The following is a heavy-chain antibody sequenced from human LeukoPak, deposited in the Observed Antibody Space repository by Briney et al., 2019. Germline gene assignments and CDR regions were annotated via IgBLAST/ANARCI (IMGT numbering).Heavy chain of an antibody. CDR2: ISAYNGNT. Sequence: GASVKVSCKASGYTFTSYGISWVRQAPGQGLEWMGWISAYNGNTNYAQKLQGRGTINADQSTSTAYMELSSLRSADTAVYYCARSLIDYGGSYDAFDTWGQGTMVTISS. CDR3: ARSLIDYGGSYDAFDT. J-gene: IGHJ3*02. D-gene: IGHD4-23*01. CDR1: GYTFTSYG. V-gene: IGHV1-18*01.